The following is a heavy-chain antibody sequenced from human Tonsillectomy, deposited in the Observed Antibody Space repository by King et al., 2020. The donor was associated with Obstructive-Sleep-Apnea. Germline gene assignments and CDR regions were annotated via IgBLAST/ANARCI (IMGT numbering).Heavy chain of an antibody. Sequence: VQLQQWGAGLLKPSETLSLTCAVYGGSFSGYYWSWIRQPPGKGLEWIGEINHSGSTNYNPSLKSRVTISVDTSKNQFSLKLRSVTAADTAVYYCAGGPRITIFGVALGGFDYWGQGTLVTVSS. V-gene: IGHV4-34*01. CDR2: INHSGST. D-gene: IGHD3-3*01. CDR3: AGGPRITIFGVALGGFDY. CDR1: GGSFSGYY. J-gene: IGHJ4*02.